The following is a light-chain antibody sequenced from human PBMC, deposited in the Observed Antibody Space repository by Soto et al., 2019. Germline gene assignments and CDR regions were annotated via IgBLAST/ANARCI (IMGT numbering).Light chain of an antibody. Sequence: EIVMTQSPATLSVSPGERATLSCRASQSVSANVAWYQQKPGQSPRLLIYDASTRASGFPARFSGSGYGTEFTLTISSLQSEDSAIYLCQQFSYWPATFGRGTKVDIK. CDR1: QSVSAN. V-gene: IGKV3-15*01. J-gene: IGKJ1*01. CDR2: DAS. CDR3: QQFSYWPAT.